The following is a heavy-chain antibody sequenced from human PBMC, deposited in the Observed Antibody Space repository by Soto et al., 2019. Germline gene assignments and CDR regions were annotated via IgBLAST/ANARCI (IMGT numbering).Heavy chain of an antibody. D-gene: IGHD4-4*01. CDR3: ARVSGWLQLLDY. CDR2: IHYSGST. CDR1: GGSISSGDYY. V-gene: IGHV4-30-4*01. J-gene: IGHJ4*02. Sequence: QVQLQESGPGLVKPSQTLSLTCTVSGGSISSGDYYWSWIRQPPGKGLGWIGHIHYSGSTYYNPSLKSRVTISVDTSKNQFSLILRSVTAADTAVYYCARVSGWLQLLDYWGQGTLVTVSP.